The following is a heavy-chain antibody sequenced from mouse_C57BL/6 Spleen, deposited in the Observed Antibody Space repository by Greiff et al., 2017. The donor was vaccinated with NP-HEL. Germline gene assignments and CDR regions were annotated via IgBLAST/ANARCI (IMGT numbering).Heavy chain of an antibody. J-gene: IGHJ4*01. CDR3: ARASYYGWDYAMDY. CDR2: INPNYGTT. Sequence: VQLQQSGPELVKPGASVKISCKASGYSFTDYNMNWVKQSNGKSLEWIGVINPNYGTTSYNQKFKGKATLTVDQSSSTAYMQLSSLTSEDSAVYYCARASYYGWDYAMDYWGQGASVTVSS. D-gene: IGHD1-1*01. V-gene: IGHV1-39*01. CDR1: GYSFTDYN.